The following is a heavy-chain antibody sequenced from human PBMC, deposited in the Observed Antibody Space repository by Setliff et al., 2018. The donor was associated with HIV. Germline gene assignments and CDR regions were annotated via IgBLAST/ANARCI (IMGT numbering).Heavy chain of an antibody. CDR2: IYYSGST. CDR3: ARSPSARLYFDY. Sequence: SETLSLTCSVSGGSITSGGYYWSWIRQHPWKDLEWIGYIYYSGSTFYNPSLKNRVTISVDTSKNQFSLELTSVTAADTAVYFCARSPSARLYFDYWGQGTLVTVS. J-gene: IGHJ4*02. CDR1: GGSITSGGYY. V-gene: IGHV4-31*03.